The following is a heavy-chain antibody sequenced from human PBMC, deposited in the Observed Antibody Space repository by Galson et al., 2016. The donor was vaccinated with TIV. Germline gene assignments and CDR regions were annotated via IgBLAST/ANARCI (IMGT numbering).Heavy chain of an antibody. D-gene: IGHD1-26*01. CDR3: SSASRLVPTVHHY. J-gene: IGHJ4*02. CDR1: GGTFSSYD. CDR2: INTAVGLI. Sequence: SVTVSCKASGGTFSSYDISWLRQIPGQGFEWMGRINTAVGLIKYAERFQGRFTITAAYMELSSLRSEDTAVYYCSSASRLVPTVHHYWGQGTLVTVSS. V-gene: IGHV1-69*04.